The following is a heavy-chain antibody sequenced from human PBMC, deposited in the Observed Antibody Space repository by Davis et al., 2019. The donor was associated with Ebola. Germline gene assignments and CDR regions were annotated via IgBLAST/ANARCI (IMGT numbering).Heavy chain of an antibody. V-gene: IGHV4-34*01. D-gene: IGHD3-10*01. CDR3: AKVYGSGSYQFDP. Sequence: AGSLRLSCAVYSGSFSAYYWSWIRQSPGKGLEWIGEVSHSGTTNYNPSLESRVTISMDTSKNQFSLKLTSVTAADTAIYYCAKVYGSGSYQFDPWGQGTLVTVSS. J-gene: IGHJ5*02. CDR2: VSHSGTT. CDR1: SGSFSAYY.